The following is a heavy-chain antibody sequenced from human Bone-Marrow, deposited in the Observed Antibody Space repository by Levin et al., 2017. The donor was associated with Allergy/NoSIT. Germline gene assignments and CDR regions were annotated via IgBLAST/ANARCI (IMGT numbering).Heavy chain of an antibody. Sequence: PGGSLRLSCAASGFTFSSYAMSWVRQAPGKGLDWVSAISGSGTSTYYADSVKGRFTIARDNSMTTLYLQMNSLIAEDTAVYYCAKGAGWVAGAVALIWGQGTLVTVSS. D-gene: IGHD6-19*01. CDR2: ISGSGTST. CDR3: AKGAGWVAGAVALI. J-gene: IGHJ4*02. CDR1: GFTFSSYA. V-gene: IGHV3-23*01.